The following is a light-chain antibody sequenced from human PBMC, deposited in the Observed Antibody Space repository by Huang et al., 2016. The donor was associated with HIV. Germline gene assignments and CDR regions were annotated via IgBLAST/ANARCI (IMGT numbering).Light chain of an antibody. Sequence: EIVLTQSPATLSLSPGERATLSCRASQSVSSYLAWYQQKPGQAPRLLIYDASNRATDIPARFSGSGSGTDVTLTISSLEPEDFAVYYCQQRSNWLTFGGGTKVEIK. V-gene: IGKV3-11*01. CDR3: QQRSNWLT. CDR1: QSVSSY. CDR2: DAS. J-gene: IGKJ4*01.